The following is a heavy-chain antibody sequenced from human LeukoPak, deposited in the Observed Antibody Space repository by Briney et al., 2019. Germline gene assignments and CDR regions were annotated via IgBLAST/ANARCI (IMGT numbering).Heavy chain of an antibody. J-gene: IGHJ4*02. CDR2: INHSGST. V-gene: IGHV4-34*09. CDR3: ARMATYYDFWSGYFPHYFDY. D-gene: IGHD3-3*01. CDR1: GGSFSGYY. Sequence: SETLSLTCAVYGGSFSGYYWSWIRQPPGKGLEWIGEINHSGSTNYNPSLKSRVTISVDTSKNQFSLKLSSVTAADTAVYYCARMATYYDFWSGYFPHYFDYWGQGTLVTVSS.